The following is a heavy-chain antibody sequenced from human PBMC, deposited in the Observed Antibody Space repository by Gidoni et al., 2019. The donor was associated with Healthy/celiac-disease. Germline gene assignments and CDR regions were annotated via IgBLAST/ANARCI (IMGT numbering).Heavy chain of an antibody. J-gene: IGHJ4*02. D-gene: IGHD6-6*01. CDR3: ARVRYSSSSPPPRSVDY. CDR1: GGSFSGYY. Sequence: QVQLQQWGAGLLKPSETLSLTCAVYGGSFSGYYWSWIRQPPGKGLEWIGEINHSGSTNYNPSLKSRVTISVDTSKNQFSLKLSSVTAADTAVYYCARVRYSSSSPPPRSVDYWGQGTLVTVSS. CDR2: INHSGST. V-gene: IGHV4-34*01.